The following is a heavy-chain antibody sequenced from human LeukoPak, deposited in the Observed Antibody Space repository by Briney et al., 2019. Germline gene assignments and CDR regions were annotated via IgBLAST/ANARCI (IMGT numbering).Heavy chain of an antibody. V-gene: IGHV3-21*01. J-gene: IGHJ4*02. CDR2: ISSSSSYI. CDR3: ARVGYSSAWRAPDFDY. Sequence: GGSLRLSCVASGFTFSTYTMVWVRQAPGKGLEWVSSISSSSSYINYADSVKGRFTISRDNAKKSLFLQMNSLRAEDTVFYYCARVGYSSAWRAPDFDYWGQGTLVTVSS. D-gene: IGHD6-19*01. CDR1: GFTFSTYT.